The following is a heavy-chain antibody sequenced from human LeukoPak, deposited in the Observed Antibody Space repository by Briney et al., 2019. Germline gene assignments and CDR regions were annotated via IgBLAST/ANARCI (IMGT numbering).Heavy chain of an antibody. Sequence: PGGSLRLSCAASGFTFSSYSMNWVRQAPGKGLEWVSSISSSSSYIYYAASVKGRFTISRDNAKNSLYLQLNGLRAEDTAVYYCARVRPSYDSSGYYDYWGEGTLVTVSS. CDR1: GFTFSSYS. CDR2: ISSSSSYI. D-gene: IGHD3-22*01. CDR3: ARVRPSYDSSGYYDY. V-gene: IGHV3-21*01. J-gene: IGHJ4*02.